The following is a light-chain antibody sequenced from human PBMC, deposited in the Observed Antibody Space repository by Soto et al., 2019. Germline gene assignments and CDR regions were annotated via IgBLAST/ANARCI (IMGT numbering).Light chain of an antibody. CDR2: RNN. V-gene: IGLV1-47*01. CDR1: SSNIGSNY. CDR3: AAWDDSLSGWV. J-gene: IGLJ3*02. Sequence: QSVLTQPPSASGTPGQRVTISCSGSSSNIGSNYVYWYQQLPGTAPKLLIYRNNQRPSGVPDRFSGSKSGTSASLAISGRQSEDEADYYCAAWDDSLSGWVFGGGTKLTVL.